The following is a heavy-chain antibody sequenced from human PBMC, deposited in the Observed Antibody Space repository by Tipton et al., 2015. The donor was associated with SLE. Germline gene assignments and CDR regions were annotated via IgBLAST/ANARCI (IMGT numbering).Heavy chain of an antibody. CDR1: GGSISSYY. CDR2: IHYSGSN. CDR3: AREGVTSNLGYFDY. V-gene: IGHV4-59*01. J-gene: IGHJ4*02. Sequence: LSLTCTVSGGSISSYYWSWIRQSPGKGLEWIGYIHYSGSNDYNPSLKSRVTISLDTSKNQFSLKLSSVTAADTAVYYCAREGVTSNLGYFDYWGQGTLVTVSS. D-gene: IGHD7-27*01.